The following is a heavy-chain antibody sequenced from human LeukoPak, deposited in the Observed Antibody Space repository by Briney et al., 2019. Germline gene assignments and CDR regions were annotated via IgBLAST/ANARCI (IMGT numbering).Heavy chain of an antibody. Sequence: SQTLSLTCTVSGGSISSGGYYWSWIRQHPGKGLEWIGYIYYSGSTYYNPSLKSRVTISVDRSKNQFSLKLSSVTAADTAVYYCARAGSSSLDYWGQGTLVTVSS. CDR2: IYYSGST. D-gene: IGHD6-6*01. J-gene: IGHJ4*02. CDR1: GGSISSGGYY. V-gene: IGHV4-31*03. CDR3: ARAGSSSLDY.